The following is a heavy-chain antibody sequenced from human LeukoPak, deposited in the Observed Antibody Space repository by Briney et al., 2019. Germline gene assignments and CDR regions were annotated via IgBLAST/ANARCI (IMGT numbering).Heavy chain of an antibody. CDR1: GGSINSYY. CDR2: IYYTGST. CDR3: ASSTNHGWFDP. Sequence: SETLSLTCTVSGGSINSYYWTWIRQPPGKGLEWIGYIYYTGSTNYNPSLRSRVTISVDTSKNQFSLNLSSVTAADTAVYYCASSTNHGWFDPWGQGTLVTVSS. D-gene: IGHD1-14*01. V-gene: IGHV4-59*12. J-gene: IGHJ5*02.